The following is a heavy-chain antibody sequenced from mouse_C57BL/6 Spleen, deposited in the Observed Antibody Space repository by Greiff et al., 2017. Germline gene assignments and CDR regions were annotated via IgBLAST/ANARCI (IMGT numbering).Heavy chain of an antibody. CDR1: GFTFSDYY. J-gene: IGHJ2*01. V-gene: IGHV5-16*01. Sequence: EVKVVESEGGLVQPGSSMKLSCTASGFTFSDYYMAWVRQVPEKGLEWVANINYDGSSTYYLDSLKSRFIISRDNAKNILYLQMSSLKSEDTATYYCARAYSFDYWGQGTTLTVSS. CDR2: INYDGSST. CDR3: ARAYSFDY.